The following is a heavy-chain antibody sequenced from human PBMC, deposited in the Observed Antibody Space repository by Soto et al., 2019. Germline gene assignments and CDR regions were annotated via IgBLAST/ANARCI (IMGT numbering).Heavy chain of an antibody. CDR3: ASVSVTIFGVVMGHYYYAMDV. V-gene: IGHV4-34*01. D-gene: IGHD3-3*01. J-gene: IGHJ6*02. Sequence: QVQLQQWGAGLLKPSETLSLTCAVYGGSFSDYHWSWIRQPQGKGLEWIGEINHGGSTKYNPSLKTRVTLSKDTSKKQVSLKLTSVTAADTAVYSCASVSVTIFGVVMGHYYYAMDVWGQGTTVTVSS. CDR1: GGSFSDYH. CDR2: INHGGST.